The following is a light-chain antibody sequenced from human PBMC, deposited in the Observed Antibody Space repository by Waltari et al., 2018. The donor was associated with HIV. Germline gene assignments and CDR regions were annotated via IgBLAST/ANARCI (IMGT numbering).Light chain of an antibody. CDR1: SSNIGAGYD. J-gene: IGLJ2*01. CDR3: QSYDNSLSGSGV. CDR2: GNN. V-gene: IGLV1-40*01. Sequence: QSVLTPPPSVSGAPGQRVTISCTGSSSNIGAGYDVPWYQQLPGTAPKLLIYGNNNRPSGVPDRFSGSKSGTSASLAITGLQAEDEADYYCQSYDNSLSGSGVFGGGTKLTVL.